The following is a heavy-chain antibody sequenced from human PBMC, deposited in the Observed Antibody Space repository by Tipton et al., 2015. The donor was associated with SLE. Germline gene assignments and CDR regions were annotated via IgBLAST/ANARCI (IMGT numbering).Heavy chain of an antibody. CDR3: ARQNYGSGSYTYYYYYGMDV. V-gene: IGHV4-39*01. D-gene: IGHD3-10*01. J-gene: IGHJ6*02. CDR1: GGSISSSSYY. CDR2: IYYSGST. Sequence: LRLSCTVSGGSISSSSYYWGWIRQPPGKGLEWIGSIYYSGSTYHNPSLKSRVTISVDTSKNQFSLKLSSVTAADTAVYYCARQNYGSGSYTYYYYYGMDVWGQGTTVTVSS.